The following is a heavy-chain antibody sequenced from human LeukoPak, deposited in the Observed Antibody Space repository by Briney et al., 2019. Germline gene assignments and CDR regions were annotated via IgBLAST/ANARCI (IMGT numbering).Heavy chain of an antibody. CDR3: ATDRTGYCSGGSCLGAFDI. D-gene: IGHD2-15*01. J-gene: IGHJ3*02. Sequence: SETLSLTCSVSGDSISSHFWSWIRQPPGKGLEWIAYIYYTGSTYYNPSLKSRVTMSVDTSKNQFSLKLSSVTAADTAVYYCATDRTGYCSGGSCLGAFDIWGQGTMVTVSS. CDR2: IYYTGST. V-gene: IGHV4-59*06. CDR1: GDSISSHF.